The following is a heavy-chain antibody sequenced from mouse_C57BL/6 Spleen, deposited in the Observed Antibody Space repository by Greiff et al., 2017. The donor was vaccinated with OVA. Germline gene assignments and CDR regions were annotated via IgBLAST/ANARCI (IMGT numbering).Heavy chain of an antibody. Sequence: QVQLQQSGAELVKPGASVKLSCKASGYTFTEYTIHWVKQRSGQGLEWIGWFYPGSGSIKYNEKFKDKATLTADKSSSTVYMELSRLTSEDSAVYVCARHEATVVAEGYWYFDVWGTGTTVTVSS. CDR2: FYPGSGSI. CDR3: ARHEATVVAEGYWYFDV. J-gene: IGHJ1*03. V-gene: IGHV1-62-2*01. D-gene: IGHD1-1*01. CDR1: GYTFTEYT.